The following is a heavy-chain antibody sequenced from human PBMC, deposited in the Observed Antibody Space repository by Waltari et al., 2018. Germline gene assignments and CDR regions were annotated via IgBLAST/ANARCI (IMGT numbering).Heavy chain of an antibody. CDR1: GGSIINNKYY. Sequence: QLQLQESGPGLVKPSETLSLTCTVSGGSIINNKYYWDCIRQPPGKGLEWIGSIFYRGSTHYNPSLKSRVTMSVDTSKNQFSLKLSSVTAADTARYYCARDYDSSGYYYDYWGQGVLVTVSS. D-gene: IGHD3-22*01. V-gene: IGHV4-39*02. J-gene: IGHJ4*02. CDR2: IFYRGST. CDR3: ARDYDSSGYYYDY.